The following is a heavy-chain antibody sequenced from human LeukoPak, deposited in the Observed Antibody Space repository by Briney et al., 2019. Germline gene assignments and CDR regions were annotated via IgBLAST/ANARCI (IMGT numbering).Heavy chain of an antibody. CDR2: TNPSGGST. D-gene: IGHD2-2*01. J-gene: IGHJ2*01. CDR1: GNTFTSYY. CDR3: ARAYCSSNTSCARGWYFDL. V-gene: IGHV1-46*01. Sequence: GASVKVSCKASGNTFTSYYMHWVRQAPGQGLEWMGITNPSGGSTSYAQKFQGRVTMTRDTSTSTVYMELSSLRSEDTAVYYCARAYCSSNTSCARGWYFDLWGRGTLVTVSS.